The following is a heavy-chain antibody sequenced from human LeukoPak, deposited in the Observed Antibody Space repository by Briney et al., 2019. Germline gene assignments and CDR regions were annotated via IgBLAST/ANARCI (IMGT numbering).Heavy chain of an antibody. Sequence: PSETLSLTCTVSGGSISSGDYYWSWIRQPPGKGLEWIGYIYYSGSTYYNPSLKSRVTISVDTSKNQFSLKLSSVTAADTAVYYCARRVRGSYLTLNAFDIWGQGTMVTVSS. CDR1: GGSISSGDYY. V-gene: IGHV4-30-4*01. CDR3: ARRVRGSYLTLNAFDI. CDR2: IYYSGST. J-gene: IGHJ3*02. D-gene: IGHD1-26*01.